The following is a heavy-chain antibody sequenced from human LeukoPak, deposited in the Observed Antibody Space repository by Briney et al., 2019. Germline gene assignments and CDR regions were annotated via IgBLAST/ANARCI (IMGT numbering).Heavy chain of an antibody. D-gene: IGHD6-13*01. CDR3: ARAPSAWQQFAY. Sequence: SETLSLTCTVSGGSISSYYWSWIRQPPGKGPEWIGYIYYSGSTNYNPSLKSRVTISVDTSKNQFSLKLSSVTAADTAVYYCARAPSAWQQFAYWGQGTLVTVSS. J-gene: IGHJ4*02. V-gene: IGHV4-59*01. CDR1: GGSISSYY. CDR2: IYYSGST.